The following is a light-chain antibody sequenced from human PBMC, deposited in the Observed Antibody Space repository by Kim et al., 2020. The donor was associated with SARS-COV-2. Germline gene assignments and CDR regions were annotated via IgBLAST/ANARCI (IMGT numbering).Light chain of an antibody. V-gene: IGKV1-8*01. CDR1: QGISSY. CDR3: QQYYSYPRT. Sequence: SASTGDRVTITCRASQGISSYLAWYQQKPGKAPKLLIYAASTLQSGVPSRFSGSGSGTDFTLTISCLQSKDFATYYCQQYYSYPRTFGQGTKLEI. J-gene: IGKJ1*01. CDR2: AAS.